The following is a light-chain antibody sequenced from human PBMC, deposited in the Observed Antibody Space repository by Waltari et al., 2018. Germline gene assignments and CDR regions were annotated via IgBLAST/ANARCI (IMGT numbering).Light chain of an antibody. CDR3: QQYGSSPFT. CDR2: GAS. V-gene: IGKV3-20*01. Sequence: EIVLTQSPGTLSLSPGERATLSCRASQSVSSNYLAWYQQKPGQAPRLLISGASSRAAGIPDRFRGSGSGTDFALTITRLEPEDFALYYCQQYGSSPFTFGPGTKVDIK. CDR1: QSVSSNY. J-gene: IGKJ3*01.